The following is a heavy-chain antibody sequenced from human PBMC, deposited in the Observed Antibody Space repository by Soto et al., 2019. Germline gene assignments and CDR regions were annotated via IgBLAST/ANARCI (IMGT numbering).Heavy chain of an antibody. Sequence: QVQLVQSGAEVKKPGASVKVSCKASGYTFTSYGISWVRQAPGQGLEWMGWISAYNGNTNYAQKLQGRVTMTTDTSTSTAYMELRSLRSDDTAVYYCAGDWSGDIVATISGYWGQGTLVTVSS. D-gene: IGHD5-12*01. CDR1: GYTFTSYG. V-gene: IGHV1-18*01. CDR3: AGDWSGDIVATISGY. CDR2: ISAYNGNT. J-gene: IGHJ4*02.